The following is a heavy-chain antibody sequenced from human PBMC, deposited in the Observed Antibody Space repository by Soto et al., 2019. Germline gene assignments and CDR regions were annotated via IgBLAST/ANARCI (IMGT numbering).Heavy chain of an antibody. V-gene: IGHV3-23*01. J-gene: IGHJ4*02. CDR3: ASLGWGRVSPLSD. D-gene: IGHD2-8*02. Sequence: EVLLLESGGGLVQPGGSLSLSCEASGFTFNNYALSWVRQAPGKGLEWVSVIAGSTVSAYYADSVKGRFTISRDNSKNTVSLEMNNLRVEDTAVYYCASLGWGRVSPLSDWGQGTLVTVSS. CDR2: IAGSTVSA. CDR1: GFTFNNYA.